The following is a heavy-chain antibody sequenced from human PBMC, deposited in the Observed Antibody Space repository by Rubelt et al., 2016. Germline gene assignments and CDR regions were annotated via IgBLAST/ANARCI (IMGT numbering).Heavy chain of an antibody. J-gene: IGHJ3*02. CDR2: ISAYNGNT. CDR3: ARDRTWLVPGLDAFDI. CDR1: GYTFTSYG. Sequence: QVQLVQSGAEVKKPGASVKVSCKASGYTFTSYGISWVRQAPGQGLEWMGWISAYNGNTNYAQKLQGEVTMTTETSTSTAYMELRSLRSDDTAVYYCARDRTWLVPGLDAFDIWGQGTMVTVSS. V-gene: IGHV1-18*01. D-gene: IGHD6-19*01.